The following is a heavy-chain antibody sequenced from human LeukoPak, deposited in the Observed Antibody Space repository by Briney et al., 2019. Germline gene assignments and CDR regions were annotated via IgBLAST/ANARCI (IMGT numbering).Heavy chain of an antibody. CDR1: GFTFSSYL. CDR2: IKQDGSEK. D-gene: IGHD6-19*01. V-gene: IGHV3-7*01. Sequence: SGGSLRLSCAASGFTFSSYLMSWVRQAPGKGLEWVANIKQDGSEKYYVDSVKGRFTISRDNAKNSLYLLLSSLRAEDTAVYYCARSPYTSGWYGVGYWGQGTLVTVSS. J-gene: IGHJ4*02. CDR3: ARSPYTSGWYGVGY.